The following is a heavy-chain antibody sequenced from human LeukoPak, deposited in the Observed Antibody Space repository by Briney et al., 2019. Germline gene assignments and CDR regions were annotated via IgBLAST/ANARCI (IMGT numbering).Heavy chain of an antibody. Sequence: SGPALVKPTQTLTLTCTFSGFSLSTSGMCVSWIRQPPGKAREWLARIDWDDDKYYSTSLKTRLTISKDTSKNQVVLTMTNMDPVDTATYYCARIKAAAGTPYFDYWGQGTLVTVSS. J-gene: IGHJ4*02. V-gene: IGHV2-70*11. D-gene: IGHD6-13*01. CDR2: IDWDDDK. CDR3: ARIKAAAGTPYFDY. CDR1: GFSLSTSGMC.